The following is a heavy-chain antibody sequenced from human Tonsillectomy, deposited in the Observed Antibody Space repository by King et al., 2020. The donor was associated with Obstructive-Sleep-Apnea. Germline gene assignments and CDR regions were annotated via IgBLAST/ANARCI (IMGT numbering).Heavy chain of an antibody. Sequence: VQLQESGPGLVKPSETLSLTCTVSGDSISSYYWSWIRQPPGKGLEWNGYIYYSGGTMYNPSLKRRVTTSVDTSKNQFSLKLSSVTAADTAVYYCARNTEHYYYYGMDVWGQGTTVTVSS. J-gene: IGHJ6*02. CDR3: ARNTEHYYYYGMDV. D-gene: IGHD1-26*01. CDR1: GDSISSYY. CDR2: IYYSGGT. V-gene: IGHV4-59*08.